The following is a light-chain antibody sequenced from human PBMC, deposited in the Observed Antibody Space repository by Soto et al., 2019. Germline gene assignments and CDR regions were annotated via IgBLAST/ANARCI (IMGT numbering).Light chain of an antibody. CDR2: DVS. J-gene: IGLJ1*01. CDR3: SSYTTSNTRQIV. CDR1: SSDVGGYNY. Sequence: QSVLNQPASVSGSPGQSITISCTGTSSDVGGYNYVSWYQHHPGKAPKLIIYDVSNRPSGVSNRFSGSKSGNTASLTISGLQPEDEADYYCSSYTTSNTRQIVFGTGTKLTVL. V-gene: IGLV2-14*03.